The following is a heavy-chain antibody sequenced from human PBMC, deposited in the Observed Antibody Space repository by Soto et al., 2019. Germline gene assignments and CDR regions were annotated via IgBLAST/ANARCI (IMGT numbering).Heavy chain of an antibody. CDR3: ARDPPDFHNAFAY. V-gene: IGHV6-1*01. CDR1: GDSVSSNSAA. Sequence: SQTLSVTCAISGDSVSSNSAAWNWIRQAPSRGLEWLGRTYYRSKWYNDYAESVKSRITINPDTSKNQFSLHLNSVTPEDTAVYCCARDPPDFHNAFAYWGQGTLSTGPS. CDR2: TYYRSKWYN. J-gene: IGHJ4*02.